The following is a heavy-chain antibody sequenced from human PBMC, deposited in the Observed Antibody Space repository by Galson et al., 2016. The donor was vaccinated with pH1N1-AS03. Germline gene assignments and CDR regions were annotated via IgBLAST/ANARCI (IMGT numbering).Heavy chain of an antibody. Sequence: SLRLSCAASGFSFSSYWMTWVRLTPGKGLEWVANINQDASAVHYVDSVKGRFTIPRDNAKNSLPLQRNSLRDEDTAVYYCTRGGYSSTWYWVYWGQGTLVTVSS. V-gene: IGHV3-7*03. J-gene: IGHJ4*02. CDR2: INQDASAV. CDR1: GFSFSSYW. D-gene: IGHD6-13*01. CDR3: TRGGYSSTWYWVY.